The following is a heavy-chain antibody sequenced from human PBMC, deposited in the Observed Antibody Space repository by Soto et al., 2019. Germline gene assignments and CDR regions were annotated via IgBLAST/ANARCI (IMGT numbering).Heavy chain of an antibody. J-gene: IGHJ4*02. V-gene: IGHV3-33*01. CDR2: IWYDGSNK. D-gene: IGHD3-22*01. Sequence: GGSLRLSSAASGFTFSSYGMHWVRQAPGKGLEWVAVIWYDGSNKYYADSVKGRFTISRDNSKNTLYLQMNSLRAEDTAVYYCARANYYDSSGYADYWGQGTLVTVSS. CDR1: GFTFSSYG. CDR3: ARANYYDSSGYADY.